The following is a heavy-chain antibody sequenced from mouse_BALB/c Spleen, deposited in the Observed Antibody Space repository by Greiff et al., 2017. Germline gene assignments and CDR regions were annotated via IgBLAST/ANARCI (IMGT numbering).Heavy chain of an antibody. CDR2: ISSGGSYT. CDR1: GFTFSSYG. Sequence: EVHLVESGGDLVKPGGSLKLSCAASGFTFSSYGMSWVRQTPDKRLEWVATISSGGSYTYYPDSVKGRFTISRDNAKNTLYLQMSSLKSEDTAMYYCASHYYGSPFDYWGQGTTLTVSS. CDR3: ASHYYGSPFDY. J-gene: IGHJ2*01. V-gene: IGHV5-6*01. D-gene: IGHD1-1*01.